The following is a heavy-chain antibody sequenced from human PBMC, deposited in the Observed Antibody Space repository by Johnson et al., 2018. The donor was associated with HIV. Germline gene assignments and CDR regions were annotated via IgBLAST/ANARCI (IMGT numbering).Heavy chain of an antibody. CDR3: ARFENTLSNAFDI. Sequence: VLLLESGGGLVQPGGSLRLSCAASGFSFSNYWMSWVRQAPGKGLEWVANIKQDGSEKYYEDSVKGRFTISRDNAKNSLYLQMNSLRAEDTALYYCARFENTLSNAFDIWGQGTMVTVSS. V-gene: IGHV3-7*03. CDR2: IKQDGSEK. J-gene: IGHJ3*02. D-gene: IGHD3-10*01. CDR1: GFSFSNYW.